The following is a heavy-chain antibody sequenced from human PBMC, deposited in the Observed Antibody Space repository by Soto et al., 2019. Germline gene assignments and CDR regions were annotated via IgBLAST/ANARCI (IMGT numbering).Heavy chain of an antibody. V-gene: IGHV3-23*01. CDR2: ISGSGDST. D-gene: IGHD3-22*01. J-gene: IGHJ5*02. CDR3: APDSSGPFSSWFDP. CDR1: GFTFSSYA. Sequence: EVLLLESGGSLVQPGESLRLSCAGSGFTFSSYAIGWVRQAPGKGLEWVSSISGSGDSTYYADSVKGRFTISRDNSKNTLYLTMNSLRAEDTAVYYCAPDSSGPFSSWFDPWGQGTLVTVSS.